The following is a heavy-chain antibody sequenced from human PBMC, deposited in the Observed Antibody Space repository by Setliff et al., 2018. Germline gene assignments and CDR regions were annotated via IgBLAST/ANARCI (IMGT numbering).Heavy chain of an antibody. CDR3: ARIHLLLWFGELLSGWFDP. CDR1: GGSISSSSYY. V-gene: IGHV4-39*07. D-gene: IGHD3-10*01. J-gene: IGHJ5*02. Sequence: PSETLSLTCTVSGGSISSSSYYWGWIRQPPGKGLEWIGSIYYSGSTYYNPSLKSRVTISVDTSKNQFSLKLSSATAADTAVYYCARIHLLLWFGELLSGWFDPWGQGTLVTVSS. CDR2: IYYSGST.